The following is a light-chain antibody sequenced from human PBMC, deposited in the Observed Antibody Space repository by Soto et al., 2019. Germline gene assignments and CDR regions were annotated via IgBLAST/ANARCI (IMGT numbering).Light chain of an antibody. J-gene: IGKJ4*01. CDR1: ESVSSN. CDR3: QQYNNWSALT. CDR2: GAS. Sequence: EIVMTQSPATLSVSPGEGATLSCRASESVSSNLAWYQQKPGQAPRLLIYGASTRATGIPARFTGSESGTEFTLTISSLQSEDFAVYYCQQYNNWSALTFGGGTKVDNK. V-gene: IGKV3-15*01.